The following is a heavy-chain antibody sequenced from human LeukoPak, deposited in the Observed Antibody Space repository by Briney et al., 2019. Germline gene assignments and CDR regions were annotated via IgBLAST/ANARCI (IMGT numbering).Heavy chain of an antibody. CDR3: AKDSGSGEGGSLNFDY. Sequence: GGSLRLSCAASGFTFDDYTMHWVRQAPGKGLEWVSLISWDGGSTYYADSVEGRFTISRDNSKNSLYLQMNSLRTEDTALYYCAKDSGSGEGGSLNFDYWGQGTLVTVSS. CDR2: ISWDGGST. CDR1: GFTFDDYT. D-gene: IGHD1-26*01. J-gene: IGHJ4*02. V-gene: IGHV3-43*01.